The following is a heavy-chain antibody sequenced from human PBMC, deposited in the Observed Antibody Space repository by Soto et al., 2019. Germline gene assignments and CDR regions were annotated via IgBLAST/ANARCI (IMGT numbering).Heavy chain of an antibody. CDR2: IYHSGST. V-gene: IGHV4-38-2*01. D-gene: IGHD3-22*01. Sequence: SETLSLTCAVSGYSISTGFNWGWIRQPPGKGLEWIGSIYHSGSTYYNLSLKSRVTISADTSKNQISLKLISVTAADTALYYCARADYYVPSSGYPFYFDSWGPGTLVTVSS. CDR3: ARADYYVPSSGYPFYFDS. CDR1: GYSISTGFN. J-gene: IGHJ4*02.